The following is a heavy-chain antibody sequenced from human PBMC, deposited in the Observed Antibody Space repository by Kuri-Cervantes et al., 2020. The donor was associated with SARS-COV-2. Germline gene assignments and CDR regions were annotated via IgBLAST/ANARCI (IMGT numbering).Heavy chain of an antibody. Sequence: GGSLRLSCAASGFTFSSYAMHWVRQAPGKGLEWVAVISYDGSNKYYADSVKGRFTISRDNSKNTLYLQMNSLRAEDTAVYYCAREDIVVVIARSAAFDIWGQGTIVTVSS. J-gene: IGHJ3*02. V-gene: IGHV3-30-3*01. D-gene: IGHD2-21*01. CDR2: ISYDGSNK. CDR3: AREDIVVVIARSAAFDI. CDR1: GFTFSSYA.